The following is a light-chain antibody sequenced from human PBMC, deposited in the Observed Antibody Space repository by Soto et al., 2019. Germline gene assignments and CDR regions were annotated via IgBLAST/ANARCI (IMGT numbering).Light chain of an antibody. V-gene: IGKV3-20*01. CDR1: QSVDNR. CDR2: DAS. J-gene: IGKJ5*01. CDR3: QHSSPSTVT. Sequence: EVVLTQSRGTLSLSPGERATLSCGASQSVDNRLAWYQQKTGQPPRLLIFDASSRATDIPDRFSGRGSGTDGSITITRLATEDGSLYYGQHSSPSTVTFGQGTRLEIK.